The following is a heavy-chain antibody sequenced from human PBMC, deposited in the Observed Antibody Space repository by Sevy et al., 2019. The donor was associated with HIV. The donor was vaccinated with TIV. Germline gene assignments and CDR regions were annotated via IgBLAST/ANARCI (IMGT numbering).Heavy chain of an antibody. CDR1: GFTFSSYS. CDR2: ISTSSSYI. V-gene: IGHV3-21*01. J-gene: IGHJ5*02. Sequence: GGSLRLSCAASGFTFSSYSMNWVRQAPGKGLEWVSYISTSSSYIYYADSVKGRFTISRDDAKNSLYLQMNSLRAEDTAVYYYARWDWFDPWGQGTLVTVSS. CDR3: ARWDWFDP.